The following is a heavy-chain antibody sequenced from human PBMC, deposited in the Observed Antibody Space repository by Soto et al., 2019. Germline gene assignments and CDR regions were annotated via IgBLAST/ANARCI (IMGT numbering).Heavy chain of an antibody. D-gene: IGHD1-26*01. CDR1: GFTFSSYG. J-gene: IGHJ6*02. Sequence: QVQLVESGGGVVQPGRSLRLSCAASGFTFSSYGMHWVRQAPGKGLEWVAVIWYDGSNKYYADSVKGRCTISRDNSKNTLYLQMNSLRAEDTAVYYCARDIVGAARLHYYGMDVWGQGTTVTVSS. CDR2: IWYDGSNK. V-gene: IGHV3-33*01. CDR3: ARDIVGAARLHYYGMDV.